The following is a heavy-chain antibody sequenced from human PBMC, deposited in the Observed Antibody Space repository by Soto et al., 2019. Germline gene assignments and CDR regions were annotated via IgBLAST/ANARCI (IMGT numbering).Heavy chain of an antibody. Sequence: QVQLQESGPGLVKPSQTLSLTCTASGGSISSGGHYWSSMRQHPGKGLEWIGYIYYSGSTYYNPSLESRVTISVDTSNNQVSLLLSSVTAADTAVYYGARSRGSWTYPHDFQPWGQGTPVTVSP. CDR2: IYYSGST. CDR1: GGSISSGGHY. CDR3: ARSRGSWTYPHDFQP. D-gene: IGHD3-10*01. V-gene: IGHV4-31*03. J-gene: IGHJ1*01.